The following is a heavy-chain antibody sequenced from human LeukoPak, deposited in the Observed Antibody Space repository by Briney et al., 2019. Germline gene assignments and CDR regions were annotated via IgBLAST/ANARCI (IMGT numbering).Heavy chain of an antibody. CDR3: ARGVAAAGTMGLFDY. CDR2: IYYSGST. Sequence: PSETLSLTCTVSGGSISSYYWSWIRQPPGKGLEWIGYIYYSGSTNYNPSLKSRVTISVDTSKNQFSLKLSSVTAADTAVYYCARGVAAAGTMGLFDYWGQGTLVTVSS. J-gene: IGHJ4*02. CDR1: GGSISSYY. V-gene: IGHV4-59*01. D-gene: IGHD6-13*01.